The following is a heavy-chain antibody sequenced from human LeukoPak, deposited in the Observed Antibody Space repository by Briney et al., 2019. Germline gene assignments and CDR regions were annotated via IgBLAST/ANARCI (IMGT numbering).Heavy chain of an antibody. CDR3: ARGLGGYSYEYSFDY. D-gene: IGHD5-18*01. CDR1: AGTFSSYA. Sequence: GASVKLASKADAGTFSSYATSWVRQAPGHVLEWIGGIIPIVGKANYAQKFQGRVTITADESPSTAYMELSSLRSEDTAVYYCARGLGGYSYEYSFDYWGQGTLVTVSS. V-gene: IGHV1-69*01. J-gene: IGHJ4*02. CDR2: IIPIVGKA.